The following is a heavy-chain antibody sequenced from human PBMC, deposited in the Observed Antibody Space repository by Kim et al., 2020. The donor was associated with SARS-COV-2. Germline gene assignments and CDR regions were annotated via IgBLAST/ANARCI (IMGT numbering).Heavy chain of an antibody. D-gene: IGHD6-19*01. J-gene: IGHJ4*02. CDR1: GFTFSSYW. CDR2: INSDGSST. CDR3: ARVVAVAGEFDY. Sequence: GGSLRLSCAASGFTFSSYWMHWVRQAPGKGLVWVSRINSDGSSTSYADSVKGRFTISRDNAKNTLYLQMNSLRAEDTAVYYCARVVAVAGEFDYWGQGTLVTVSS. V-gene: IGHV3-74*01.